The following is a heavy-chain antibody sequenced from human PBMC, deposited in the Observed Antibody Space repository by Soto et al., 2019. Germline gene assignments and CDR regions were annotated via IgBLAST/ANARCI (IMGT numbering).Heavy chain of an antibody. Sequence: SEALSVTCAVSGGTISSWGYSWSWIRQPPGKGLEWIGYIYHSGSTYYNPSLKSRVTISVDRSKNQFSLKLSSVTAADTAVYYCARDAGGDGYYGMDVWGQGTTVT. J-gene: IGHJ6*02. CDR3: ARDAGGDGYYGMDV. D-gene: IGHD3-10*01. CDR2: IYHSGST. V-gene: IGHV4-30-2*01. CDR1: GGTISSWGYS.